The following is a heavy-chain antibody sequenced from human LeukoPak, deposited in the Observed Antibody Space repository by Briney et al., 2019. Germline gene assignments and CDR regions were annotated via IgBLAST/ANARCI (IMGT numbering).Heavy chain of an antibody. V-gene: IGHV7-4-1*02. CDR3: AREAVRGWYNFDY. D-gene: IGHD6-19*01. CDR1: GYTFTSYA. Sequence: ASVRVSCKASGYTFTSYAMNWVRQAPGQGLEWMGWINTNIGNPTYAQGFTGRFVFSLDTSVSTAYLQISSLKAEDTAVYYCAREAVRGWYNFDYWGQGTLVTVSS. CDR2: INTNIGNP. J-gene: IGHJ4*02.